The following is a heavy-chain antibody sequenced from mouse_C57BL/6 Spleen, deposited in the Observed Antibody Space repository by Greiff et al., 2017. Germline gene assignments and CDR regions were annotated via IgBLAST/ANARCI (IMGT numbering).Heavy chain of an antibody. Sequence: QVQLQQSGPGLVQPSQSLSITCTVSGFSLTSYGVHWVRQSPGKGLEWLGVIWSGGSTDYNAAFISRLSIRKDNSKTQFFFKRNRLHADDAAKYCCTRAYVVTPPFDVWGTGTPVTVSS. V-gene: IGHV2-2*01. CDR1: GFSLTSYG. CDR3: TRAYVVTPPFDV. J-gene: IGHJ1*03. CDR2: IWSGGST. D-gene: IGHD2-2*01.